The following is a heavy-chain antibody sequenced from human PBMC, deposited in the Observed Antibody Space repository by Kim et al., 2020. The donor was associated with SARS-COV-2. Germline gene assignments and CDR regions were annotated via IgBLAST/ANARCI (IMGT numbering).Heavy chain of an antibody. D-gene: IGHD2-15*01. Sequence: ADSVKGPFTVSRDNAKNSLYLQMNSLRAEGTALYYCARAAVVVVAATLDYWGQGTLVTVSS. V-gene: IGHV3-20*03. CDR3: ARAAVVVVAATLDY. J-gene: IGHJ4*02.